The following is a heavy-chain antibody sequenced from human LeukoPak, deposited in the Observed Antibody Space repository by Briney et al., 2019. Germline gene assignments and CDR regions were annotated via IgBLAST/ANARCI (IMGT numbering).Heavy chain of an antibody. CDR2: ISSGSTYK. V-gene: IGHV3-21*01. D-gene: IGHD6-19*01. J-gene: IGHJ4*02. CDR3: TRGPTLIGVAGTWPLDY. Sequence: TPGGSLRLSCAASGSTFSDYSMHWVRQAPGKGLEWVSSISSGSTYKYSADSLKGRFTISRDNAKNSLYLQMNSLRAEDSAVYYCTRGPTLIGVAGTWPLDYWGQGTLVTVSS. CDR1: GSTFSDYS.